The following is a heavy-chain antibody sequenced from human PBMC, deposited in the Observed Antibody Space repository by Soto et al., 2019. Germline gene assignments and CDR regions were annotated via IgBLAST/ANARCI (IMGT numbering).Heavy chain of an antibody. CDR3: GKDVGDYVPYYYGVDV. CDR1: GFTFKTHA. V-gene: IGHV3-30*18. D-gene: IGHD1-26*01. J-gene: IGHJ6*02. CDR2: IAYDGNEK. Sequence: QVQLVESGGGVVQPGTSLRLSCAASGFTFKTHAMHWVRQAPGKGLERMAVIAYDGNEKFYADSVKGRFTISRVNSKHALYLQISTLRNEDSAVYYCGKDVGDYVPYYYGVDVWCQGTTVTVAS.